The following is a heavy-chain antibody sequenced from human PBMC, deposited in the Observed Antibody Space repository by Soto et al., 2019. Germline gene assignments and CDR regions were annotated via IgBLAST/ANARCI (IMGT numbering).Heavy chain of an antibody. D-gene: IGHD4-17*01. CDR2: IRSKANSYAT. V-gene: IGHV3-73*02. CDR3: TRHLGDYGPDYYYYGMDV. CDR1: GFTFSGSA. J-gene: IGHJ6*02. Sequence: EVQLVESGGGLVQPGGSLKLSCAASGFTFSGSAMHWVRQASGKGLEWVGRIRSKANSYATAYAASVKGRFTISRDDSKNTAYLQMNSRKTEDTAVYYCTRHLGDYGPDYYYYGMDVWGQGTTVTVSS.